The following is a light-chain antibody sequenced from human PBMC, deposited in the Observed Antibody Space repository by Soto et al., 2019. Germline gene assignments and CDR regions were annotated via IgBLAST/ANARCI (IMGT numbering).Light chain of an antibody. Sequence: QSVLTQPPSVSRAPGQRGTISCTGSSSNIGAGYDVHWYQQLPGTAPKLLIYGNSNRPSGVPDRFSGPKSGTSASLAITGIQAEDEADYYCQSYDSRLSGSGVFGGGTKVTVL. CDR3: QSYDSRLSGSGV. CDR1: SSNIGAGYD. V-gene: IGLV1-40*01. J-gene: IGLJ3*02. CDR2: GNS.